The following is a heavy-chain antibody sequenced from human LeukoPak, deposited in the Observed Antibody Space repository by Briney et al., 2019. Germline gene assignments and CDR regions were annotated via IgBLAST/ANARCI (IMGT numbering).Heavy chain of an antibody. D-gene: IGHD7-27*01. Sequence: SLRLSCAASGFTFDDYAMHWVRQAPGKGLEWVSGISWNSGSIGYADSVKGRFTISRDNAKNSLYLQMNSLRAEDTALYYCAKDMGKYGMDVWGQGTTVTVSS. CDR3: AKDMGKYGMDV. J-gene: IGHJ6*02. CDR1: GFTFDDYA. V-gene: IGHV3-9*01. CDR2: ISWNSGSI.